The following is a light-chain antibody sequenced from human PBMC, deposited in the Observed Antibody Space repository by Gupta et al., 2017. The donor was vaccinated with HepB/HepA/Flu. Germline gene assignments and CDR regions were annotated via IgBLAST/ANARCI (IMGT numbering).Light chain of an antibody. CDR2: AAS. V-gene: IGKV1-9*01. CDR3: QQLKSYPLT. Sequence: DIQLTQSPSFLSASVGDRVTITCRASQGISSYLAWYQQNPGKAPKLLISAASTLQSGVPSRFSGGGSGTEFTLTISSLQPEDFATYYCQQLKSYPLTFGQGTLMEIK. CDR1: QGISSY. J-gene: IGKJ5*01.